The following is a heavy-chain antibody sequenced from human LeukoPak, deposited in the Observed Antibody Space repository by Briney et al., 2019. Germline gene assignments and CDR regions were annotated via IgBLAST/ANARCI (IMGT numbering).Heavy chain of an antibody. CDR3: ARGGDSGYPAPFDI. CDR1: GFTFSTYE. D-gene: IGHD5-12*01. J-gene: IGHJ3*02. V-gene: IGHV3-48*03. CDR2: ISRSGGNI. Sequence: PGGSLRLSCAASGFTFSTYEMAWVRQAPGKGLEWVAYISRSGGNIYYADSVKGRFTISRDNAKNSLYLQMNSLRAEDTAVYYCARGGDSGYPAPFDIWGQGTMVTVSS.